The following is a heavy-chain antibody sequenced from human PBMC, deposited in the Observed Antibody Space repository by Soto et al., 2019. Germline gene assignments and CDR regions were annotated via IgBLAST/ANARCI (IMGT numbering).Heavy chain of an antibody. V-gene: IGHV3-48*02. CDR2: ISSSGSAI. Sequence: GSLRLSCAASGFTFDYYWMHWVRQAPGKGLEWVSYISSSGSAIYYVDSVKGRFAISRDNAEKSLYLQMNSLRDEDTAVYYCARDHKWAFDYWGQGTLVTLSS. CDR3: ARDHKWAFDY. CDR1: GFTFDYYW. J-gene: IGHJ4*02. D-gene: IGHD2-8*01.